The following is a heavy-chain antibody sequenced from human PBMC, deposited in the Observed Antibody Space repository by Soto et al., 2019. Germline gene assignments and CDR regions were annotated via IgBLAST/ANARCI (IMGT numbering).Heavy chain of an antibody. D-gene: IGHD6-19*01. CDR1: GYTFTAQY. J-gene: IGHJ5*02. CDR3: AKGDSSWVSWFDP. CDR2: INPTTGAT. V-gene: IGHV1-2*02. Sequence: ASVKVSCKASGYTFTAQYLHWVRKAPGEGLEWMGGINPTTGATRYAQKFQGRVTMTRDTSMSTAYLEVRSLRPDDTAVYYCAKGDSSWVSWFDPWGQGTLVTVSS.